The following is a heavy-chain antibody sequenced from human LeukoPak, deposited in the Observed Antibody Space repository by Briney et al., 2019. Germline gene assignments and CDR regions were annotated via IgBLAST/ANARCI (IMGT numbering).Heavy chain of an antibody. CDR2: INEEGSEK. CDR1: GFTFSSYA. V-gene: IGHV3-7*01. CDR3: ARDPPPRGTYFQY. J-gene: IGHJ1*01. Sequence: GGSLRLSCAASGFTFSSYAMSWVRQAPGKGLEWVANINEEGSEKYYVDSVEGRFTISRDNAKNSLYLQMNSLRAEDTAVYFCARDPPPRGTYFQYWGQGTLVTVSS.